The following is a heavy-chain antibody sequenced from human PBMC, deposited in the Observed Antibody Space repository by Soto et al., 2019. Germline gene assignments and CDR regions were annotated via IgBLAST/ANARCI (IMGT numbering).Heavy chain of an antibody. Sequence: SETLSLTCTVSGGSISSSSYYWGWIRQPPGKGLEWIGSIYYSGSTYYNPSLKSRVTISVDTSKNQFSLKLSSVTAADTAVYYCARLPLNILWFGTSWGQGTLVTVSS. CDR2: IYYSGST. V-gene: IGHV4-39*01. J-gene: IGHJ4*02. D-gene: IGHD3-10*01. CDR1: GGSISSSSYY. CDR3: ARLPLNILWFGTS.